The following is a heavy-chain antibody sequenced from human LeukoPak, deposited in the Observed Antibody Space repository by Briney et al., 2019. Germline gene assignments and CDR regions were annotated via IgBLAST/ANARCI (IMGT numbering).Heavy chain of an antibody. CDR2: IYPGDSDT. J-gene: IGHJ6*03. Sequence: GESLKISCKGSGYSFTSYWIGWVRQMPGKGLEWMGIIYPGDSDTRYSPSFQGQVTISADKSISTAYLQWSSLKASDTAMYYCAGSRVVAATGENYYYYMDVWGKGTTVTVSS. CDR1: GYSFTSYW. V-gene: IGHV5-51*01. CDR3: AGSRVVAATGENYYYYMDV. D-gene: IGHD2-15*01.